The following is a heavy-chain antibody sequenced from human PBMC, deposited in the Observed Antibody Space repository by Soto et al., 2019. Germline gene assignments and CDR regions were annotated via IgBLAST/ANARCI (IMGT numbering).Heavy chain of an antibody. D-gene: IGHD2-2*01. Sequence: EVQLLESGGGLVQPGGSLRLSCAASGFSFNNYAMSWVRQAPGKGLEWVSAISGSGGGTYYAASVKGRFTISRDNSKNTVDLQLNSLRAEDTAVYYCAKPRRYCSSTSCPFDSWGQGTLVTVSS. V-gene: IGHV3-23*01. CDR2: ISGSGGGT. CDR1: GFSFNNYA. CDR3: AKPRRYCSSTSCPFDS. J-gene: IGHJ4*02.